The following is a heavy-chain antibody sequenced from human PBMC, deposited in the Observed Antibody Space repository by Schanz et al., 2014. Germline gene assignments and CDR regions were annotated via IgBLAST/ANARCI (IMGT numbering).Heavy chain of an antibody. D-gene: IGHD3-22*01. J-gene: IGHJ4*02. V-gene: IGHV3-48*01. CDR1: GFTFSSYS. CDR2: ISSSSSTI. CDR3: VSVYDSSGYVSFNY. Sequence: EVQLVESGGGLVQPGGSLRLSCTASGFTFSSYSMNWVRQAPGKGLEWISYISSSSSTIYHADSVKGRFTISRDNAKNSLYLQMNSLRAEDTAVYYCVSVYDSSGYVSFNYWGQGTLVTVSS.